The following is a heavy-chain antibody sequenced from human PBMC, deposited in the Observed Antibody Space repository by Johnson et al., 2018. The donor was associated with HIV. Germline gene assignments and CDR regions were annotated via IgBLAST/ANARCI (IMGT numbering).Heavy chain of an antibody. Sequence: QVQLVESGGGVVQPGRSLRLSCAASGFTFSSYGMHWVRQAPGKGLEWVAVISYDGSNKYYADSVKGRFTISRDNSKNTLYLQMNSLRAEDTAVYYCASGLGIVGATSSAFDIWGQGTMVTVSS. CDR1: GFTFSSYG. CDR3: ASGLGIVGATSSAFDI. CDR2: ISYDGSNK. D-gene: IGHD1-26*01. V-gene: IGHV3-30*03. J-gene: IGHJ3*02.